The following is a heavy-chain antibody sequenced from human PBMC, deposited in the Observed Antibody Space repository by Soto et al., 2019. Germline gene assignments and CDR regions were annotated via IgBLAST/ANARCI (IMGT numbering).Heavy chain of an antibody. D-gene: IGHD6-13*01. CDR2: VIPVFDTP. CDR3: ARPPRAGFHYGLDG. V-gene: IGHV1-69*01. Sequence: QVQLVQSGSEVKKPGSSVKVSCEISGGSFSSYAISWVRQAPGQGLEWMGGVIPVFDTPIYAQKFQGRVTISADESTRTSHMELSSLRSDDTAVYYCARPPRAGFHYGLDGWGQGTSVTVSS. CDR1: GGSFSSYA. J-gene: IGHJ6*02.